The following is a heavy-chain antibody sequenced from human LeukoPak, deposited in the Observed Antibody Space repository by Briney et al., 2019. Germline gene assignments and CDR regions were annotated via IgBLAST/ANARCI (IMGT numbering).Heavy chain of an antibody. CDR2: ISYDGSNK. J-gene: IGHJ4*02. D-gene: IGHD6-19*01. Sequence: GGSLRLSCAASGFTFSSSGMHWVRQAPGKGLEWVAVISYDGSNKYYADSVKGRFTFSRDNSKNTLYLQMNSLRAEDTAVYYCARGDYSSGWYPTKSFDYWGQGTLVTVSS. CDR1: GFTFSSSG. CDR3: ARGDYSSGWYPTKSFDY. V-gene: IGHV3-30*03.